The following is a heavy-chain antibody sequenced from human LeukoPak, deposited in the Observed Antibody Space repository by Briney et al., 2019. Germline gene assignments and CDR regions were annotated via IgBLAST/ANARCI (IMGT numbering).Heavy chain of an antibody. CDR1: GYTFTSYY. V-gene: IGHV1-46*01. D-gene: IGHD3-22*01. Sequence: ASVKVSCKASGYTFTSYYMHWVRQAPGQGLEWMGIINPSGGTNYAQKFQGRVTMTRDMSTSTVYMELSSLRSEDTAVYYCATGGHVRVYDSSAYYGHYWGQGTLVTVSS. CDR2: INPSGGT. CDR3: ATGGHVRVYDSSAYYGHY. J-gene: IGHJ4*02.